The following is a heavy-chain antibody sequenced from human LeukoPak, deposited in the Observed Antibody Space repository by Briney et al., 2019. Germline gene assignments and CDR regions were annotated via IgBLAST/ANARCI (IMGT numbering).Heavy chain of an antibody. Sequence: GSLRLSCAASGFSFSSYGMSWVRQAPGKGLEWVSYIRTGGTTIYYADSVRGRFTISRDNAKNSLYLQMNTLRAEDTAVYYCAREAEGFDLWGQGTLVTVSS. CDR2: IRTGGTTI. CDR1: GFSFSSYG. D-gene: IGHD6-19*01. J-gene: IGHJ4*02. V-gene: IGHV3-48*01. CDR3: AREAEGFDL.